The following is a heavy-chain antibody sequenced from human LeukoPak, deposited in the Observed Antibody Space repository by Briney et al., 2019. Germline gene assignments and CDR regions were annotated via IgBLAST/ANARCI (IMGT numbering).Heavy chain of an antibody. CDR2: IYYWGST. D-gene: IGHD6-19*01. CDR3: ARGVRGWSSDY. V-gene: IGHV4-59*01. CDR1: GGSISSYY. J-gene: IGHJ4*02. Sequence: SETLSLTCLVSGGSISSYYWSWIRPPPGRGREWIGHIYYWGSTNYNPSGKSRVTISIDQSKSQFSLELSSVTAADPAVYYGARGVRGWSSDYWGQGTLVTVSS.